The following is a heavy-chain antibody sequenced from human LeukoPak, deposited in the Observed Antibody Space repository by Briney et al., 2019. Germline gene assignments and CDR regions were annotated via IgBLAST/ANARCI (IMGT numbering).Heavy chain of an antibody. V-gene: IGHV1-8*03. CDR2: MNPNSGNT. Sequence: ASVKVSCKASGYTFTGYYMHWVRQAPGQGLEWMGWMNPNSGNTGYAQKFQGRVTITRNTSISTAYMELSSLRSEDTAVYYCARGGVASRTTGWFDPWGQGTLVTVSS. CDR3: ARGGVASRTTGWFDP. J-gene: IGHJ5*02. CDR1: GYTFTGYY. D-gene: IGHD1-7*01.